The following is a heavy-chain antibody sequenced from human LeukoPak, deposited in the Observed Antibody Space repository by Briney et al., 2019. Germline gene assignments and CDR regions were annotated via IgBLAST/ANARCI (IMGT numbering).Heavy chain of an antibody. CDR1: GFTFSSYA. Sequence: PGGSLRLSCAASGFTFSSYAMHWVRQAPGKGLEWVAVISYDGSNKYYADSVKGRFTISRDNAKNTLYLQMDSLRAEDTAVYYCAARGGGDYYGMDVWGQGTTVTVSS. J-gene: IGHJ6*02. CDR3: AARGGGDYYGMDV. CDR2: ISYDGSNK. D-gene: IGHD3-16*01. V-gene: IGHV3-30*14.